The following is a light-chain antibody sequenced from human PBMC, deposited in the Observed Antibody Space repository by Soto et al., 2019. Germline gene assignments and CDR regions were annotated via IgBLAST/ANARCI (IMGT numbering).Light chain of an antibody. J-gene: IGKJ2*01. CDR3: QHTTDFT. CDR1: QSLLHRARYNY. Sequence: DIVLTQSPLSLPVTPGEPASISCRSGQSLLHRARYNYLDWYLQKPGKAPKLLIYDVSNLERGVPPRFSGSTSGAESTLTITGLQPDDLGTYYCQHTTDFTFGQGTKVEIK. V-gene: IGKV2-28*01. CDR2: DVS.